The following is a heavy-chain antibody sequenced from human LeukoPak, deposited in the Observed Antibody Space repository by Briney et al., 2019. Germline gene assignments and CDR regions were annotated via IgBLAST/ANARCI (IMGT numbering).Heavy chain of an antibody. CDR2: IIPIFGTA. Sequence: SVKVSXKASGGTFRSYAISWVRQAPGQGLEWMGRIIPIFGTANYAQKFQGRVTITTDESTSTAYMELSSLRSEDTAVYYCARGEYYDILTGYYNVSAFDIWGQGTMVTVSS. V-gene: IGHV1-69*05. J-gene: IGHJ3*02. CDR3: ARGEYYDILTGYYNVSAFDI. D-gene: IGHD3-9*01. CDR1: GGTFRSYA.